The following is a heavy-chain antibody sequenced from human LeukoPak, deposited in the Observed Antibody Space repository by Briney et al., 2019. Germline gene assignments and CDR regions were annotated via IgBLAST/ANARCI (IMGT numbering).Heavy chain of an antibody. CDR1: GYSFATYW. Sequence: KGGESLKISCKGSGYSFATYWIGWVRQMPGKGLEWMGIIYPSDSDTRYSPSFQGQVTISADKSISTAYPQWSSLKASDTAMYYCARRSGERYCTSTSCYVFDFWAREPWSPSPQ. J-gene: IGHJ4*02. CDR3: ARRSGERYCTSTSCYVFDF. CDR2: IYPSDSDT. V-gene: IGHV5-51*01. D-gene: IGHD2-2*01.